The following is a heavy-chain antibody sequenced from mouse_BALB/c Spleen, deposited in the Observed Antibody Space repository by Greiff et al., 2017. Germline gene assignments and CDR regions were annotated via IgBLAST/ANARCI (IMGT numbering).Heavy chain of an antibody. V-gene: IGHV5-17*02. J-gene: IGHJ3*01. Sequence: EVKLQESGGGLVQPGGSRKLSCAASGFTFSSFGMHWVRQAPEKGLEWVAYISSGSSTIYYADTVKGRFTISRDNPKNTLFLQMTSLRSEDTAMYYCAREGMITTTGFAYWGQGTLVTVSA. CDR2: ISSGSSTI. D-gene: IGHD2-4*01. CDR3: AREGMITTTGFAY. CDR1: GFTFSSFG.